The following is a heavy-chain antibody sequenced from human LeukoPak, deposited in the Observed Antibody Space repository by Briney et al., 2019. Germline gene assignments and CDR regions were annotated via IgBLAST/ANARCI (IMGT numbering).Heavy chain of an antibody. V-gene: IGHV1-46*01. Sequence: ASVKVSCMASGYTFTSHYMHWVRQAPGQGLEWVGIINPSAGSTSYPQKFQGRVTMTSDTSTSTVYMELSSLRYDDTAVYYCAAPGASGFVGNFWSGPLDYWGQGTPVSVSS. CDR3: AAPGASGFVGNFWSGPLDY. CDR2: INPSAGST. D-gene: IGHD3-3*01. J-gene: IGHJ4*02. CDR1: GYTFTSHY.